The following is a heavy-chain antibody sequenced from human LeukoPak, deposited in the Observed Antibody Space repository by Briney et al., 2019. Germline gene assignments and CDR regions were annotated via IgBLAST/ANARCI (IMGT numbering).Heavy chain of an antibody. CDR3: ARSDDSHGSDY. CDR1: GYTLTTYY. V-gene: IGHV1-46*01. J-gene: IGHJ4*02. D-gene: IGHD3-10*01. Sequence: GASVKVSCKASGYTLTTYYMHWVRQAPGQGLEWMGIINPSSGGTSYAQKFQGRVTMTRDTSTRTVYMDLSSLRSEDTAAYYCARSDDSHGSDYWGQGTLVTVSS. CDR2: INPSSGGT.